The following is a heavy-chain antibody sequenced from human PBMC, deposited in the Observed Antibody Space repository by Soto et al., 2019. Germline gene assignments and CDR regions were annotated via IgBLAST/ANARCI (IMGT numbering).Heavy chain of an antibody. V-gene: IGHV1-18*01. CDR3: ARDARAVAGDYYYYGMDV. Sequence: QVQLVQSGAEVKKPGASVKVSCKASGYTFTSYGISWVRQAPGQGLEWTGWISAYNGNTNSAQKLQGRVTMTTDTSTSTSYMELRSLRSDDTAVYYCARDARAVAGDYYYYGMDVWGQGTTVTVSS. J-gene: IGHJ6*02. CDR1: GYTFTSYG. CDR2: ISAYNGNT. D-gene: IGHD6-19*01.